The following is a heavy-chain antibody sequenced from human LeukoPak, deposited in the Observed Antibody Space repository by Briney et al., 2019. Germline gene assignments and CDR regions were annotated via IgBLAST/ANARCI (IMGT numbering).Heavy chain of an antibody. Sequence: RPGRSLRLSCAASKFTFSNYGMHWVRQAPGKGLEWVAVISYDGSNKYYADSVKGRFTISRDNSKNTLYLQMNSLRAEDTAVYYCAKDQDEGSIVVVISPDWGQGTLVTVSS. J-gene: IGHJ4*02. V-gene: IGHV3-30*18. D-gene: IGHD3-22*01. CDR1: KFTFSNYG. CDR2: ISYDGSNK. CDR3: AKDQDEGSIVVVISPD.